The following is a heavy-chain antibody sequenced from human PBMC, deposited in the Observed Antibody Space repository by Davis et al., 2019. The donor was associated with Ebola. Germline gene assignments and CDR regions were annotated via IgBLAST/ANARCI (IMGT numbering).Heavy chain of an antibody. D-gene: IGHD3-3*01. CDR2: ISSSGSTI. J-gene: IGHJ6*02. CDR1: GFTFSDYY. V-gene: IGHV3-11*01. CDR3: ARDLITISRRYYGMDV. Sequence: GESLKISCAASGFTFSDYYMSWIRQAPGKGLEWVSYISSSGSTIYYADSVKGRFTISRDNAKKSLYLQMNRLRAEDTAVYYCARDLITISRRYYGMDVWGQGTTVTVSS.